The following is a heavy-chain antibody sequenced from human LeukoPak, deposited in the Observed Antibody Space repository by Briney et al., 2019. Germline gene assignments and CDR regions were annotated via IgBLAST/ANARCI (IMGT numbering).Heavy chain of an antibody. CDR3: ARWGTDLTGYYDYFDY. CDR2: IYYSGST. Sequence: PSETLSLTCTVSGGSISSYYWSWIRQPPGKGLEWIGYIYYSGSTNYNPSLKSRVTISVDTSKNQFSLKLSSVTAADTAVYYCARWGTDLTGYYDYFDYWGQGTLVTVSS. D-gene: IGHD3-9*01. J-gene: IGHJ4*02. V-gene: IGHV4-59*01. CDR1: GGSISSYY.